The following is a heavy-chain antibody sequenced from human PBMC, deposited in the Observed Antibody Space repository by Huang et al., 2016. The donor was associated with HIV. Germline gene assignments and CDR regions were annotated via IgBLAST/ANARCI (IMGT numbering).Heavy chain of an antibody. CDR3: AKDNRANYYGSGSYFDY. J-gene: IGHJ4*02. CDR2: NSWNSGSI. V-gene: IGHV3-9*03. Sequence: EVQLVESGVGLVQPGRSLRLSCAASGFTFDDYAMHWVRQAPGKGREWVAGNSWNSGSIGYADSVKGRFTIARDNAKNSLYLQMNSLRAEDMALYYCAKDNRANYYGSGSYFDYWGQGTLVTVSS. CDR1: GFTFDDYA. D-gene: IGHD3-10*01.